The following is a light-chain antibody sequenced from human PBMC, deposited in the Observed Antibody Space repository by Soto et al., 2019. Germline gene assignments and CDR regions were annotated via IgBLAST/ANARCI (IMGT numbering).Light chain of an antibody. V-gene: IGLV2-8*01. CDR2: EVS. CDR3: SSDAGSNHNGV. Sequence: QSALTQPPSASGSPGQSVTISCTGTSSDVGGYNYVSWYQQHPGKAPKLMIYEVSKRPSGVPDRFSGSKSGNTASLTVSGLQAEDEADYYCSSDAGSNHNGVFGGGTKLTVL. CDR1: SSDVGGYNY. J-gene: IGLJ3*02.